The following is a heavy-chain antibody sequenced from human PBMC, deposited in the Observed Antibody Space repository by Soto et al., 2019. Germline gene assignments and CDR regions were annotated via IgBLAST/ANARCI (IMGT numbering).Heavy chain of an antibody. V-gene: IGHV1-2*02. CDR1: GGTFSSYA. CDR2: IIPNSGGT. Sequence: ASVKVSCKASGGTFSSYAISWVRQAPGQGLEWMGGIIPNSGGTNYAQKFQGRVTMTRDTSISTAYMELSRLRSDDTAVYYCARGYCSSTSCYFRMDVWGQGTTVTVSS. CDR3: ARGYCSSTSCYFRMDV. D-gene: IGHD2-2*01. J-gene: IGHJ6*02.